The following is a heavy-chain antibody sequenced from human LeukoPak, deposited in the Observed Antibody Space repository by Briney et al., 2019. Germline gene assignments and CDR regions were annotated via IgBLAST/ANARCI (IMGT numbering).Heavy chain of an antibody. Sequence: ASVKVSCKASGYTFTSYYMPWVRPAPGQGLEWIGIINPSGCSTSYAQKFQARSTMTTDMSSSTVYMELSSLSSEETAVYNCARDRSSTSLDYWGQGTLVTVSS. CDR1: GYTFTSYY. D-gene: IGHD6-6*01. CDR3: ARDRSSTSLDY. V-gene: IGHV1-46*01. CDR2: INPSGCST. J-gene: IGHJ4*02.